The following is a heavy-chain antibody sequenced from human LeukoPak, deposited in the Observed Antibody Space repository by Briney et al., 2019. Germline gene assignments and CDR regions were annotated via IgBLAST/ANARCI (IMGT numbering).Heavy chain of an antibody. CDR3: ASRHCSGGDCYFAGADPFDH. J-gene: IGHJ4*02. Sequence: PGGSLRLSCAASGFTVSSTYMSWVRQSPGKGLEWVSVVYKDGKMFYIDSVKGRFAISRDTSKNTVYLQMNNLRAEDTAVYYCASRHCSGGDCYFAGADPFDHWGQGTLVTV. V-gene: IGHV3-53*01. CDR2: VYKDGKM. CDR1: GFTVSSTY. D-gene: IGHD2-21*01.